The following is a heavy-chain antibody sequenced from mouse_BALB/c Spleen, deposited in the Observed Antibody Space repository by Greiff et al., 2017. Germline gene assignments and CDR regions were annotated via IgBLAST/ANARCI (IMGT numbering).Heavy chain of an antibody. CDR1: GFTFNTYA. Sequence: EAGGGLVQPKGSLKLSCAASGFTFNTYAMNWVRQAPGKGLEWVARIRSKSNNYATYYADSVKDRFTISRDDSQSMLYLQMNNLKTEDTAMYYCVRHSGLYAMDYWGQGTSVTVSS. J-gene: IGHJ4*01. CDR2: IRSKSNNYAT. V-gene: IGHV10-1*02. CDR3: VRHSGLYAMDY.